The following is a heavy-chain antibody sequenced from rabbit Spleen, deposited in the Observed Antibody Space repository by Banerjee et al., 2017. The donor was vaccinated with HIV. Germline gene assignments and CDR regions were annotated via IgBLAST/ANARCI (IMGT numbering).Heavy chain of an antibody. Sequence: QEQLVESGGGLVQPEGSLTLTCKASVFDFSNKAVMCGGRQAPGKGLEWVACINAVTGKDVSASWAKGRFTFSKTSSTSVTLQTTNLTAADTANYFCARDWHGVIGWNFGGWGPGTLVTVS. CDR2: INAVTGKD. CDR3: ARDWHGVIGWNFGG. J-gene: IGHJ4*01. CDR1: VFDFSNKAV. V-gene: IGHV1S45*01. D-gene: IGHD1-1*01.